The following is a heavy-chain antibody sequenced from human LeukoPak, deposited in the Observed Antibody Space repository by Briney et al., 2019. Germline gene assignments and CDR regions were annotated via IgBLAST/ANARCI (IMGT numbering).Heavy chain of an antibody. CDR3: ARSGRYTYASPQPHNWFDP. CDR1: GGSISSGTYF. Sequence: PSETLSLTCTVSGGSISSGTYFWGWVRQPPGKGLEWIGSIYYSGSASYNPSLKSRVTISVDTSKNQSSLKLSSVTAADTAVYYCARSGRYTYASPQPHNWFDPWGQGTLVTVSS. D-gene: IGHD1-14*01. J-gene: IGHJ5*02. V-gene: IGHV4-39*01. CDR2: IYYSGSA.